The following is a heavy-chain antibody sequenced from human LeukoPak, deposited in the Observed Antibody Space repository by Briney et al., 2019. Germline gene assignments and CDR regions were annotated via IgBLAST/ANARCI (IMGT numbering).Heavy chain of an antibody. D-gene: IGHD3-22*01. V-gene: IGHV4-59*01. CDR1: GGSISSYY. Sequence: SETLSLTCTVSGGSISSYYWSWVRQPPGKGLEWIGYTYYRGSTNYNPSLKSRVTISVGTSKNQFSLKLSSVTAADSAIYFCARGDFDASGYSVPFDYWGQGALVTVSS. J-gene: IGHJ4*02. CDR3: ARGDFDASGYSVPFDY. CDR2: TYYRGST.